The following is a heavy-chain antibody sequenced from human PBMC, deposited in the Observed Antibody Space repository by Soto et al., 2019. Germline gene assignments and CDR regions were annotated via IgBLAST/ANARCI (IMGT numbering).Heavy chain of an antibody. Sequence: SETLSLTCAVYGGSFSGYYWSCIRQPPGKGLEWIGEINHSGSTNYNPSLKSRVTISVDTSKNQFSLKLSSVTAADTAVYYCARGLYDFWSGDYYYYYGMDVWGQGTTVTV. D-gene: IGHD3-3*01. CDR1: GGSFSGYY. J-gene: IGHJ6*02. V-gene: IGHV4-34*01. CDR2: INHSGST. CDR3: ARGLYDFWSGDYYYYYGMDV.